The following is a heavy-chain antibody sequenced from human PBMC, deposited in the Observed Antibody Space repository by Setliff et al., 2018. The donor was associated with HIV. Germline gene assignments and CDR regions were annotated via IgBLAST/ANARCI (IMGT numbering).Heavy chain of an antibody. D-gene: IGHD4-17*01. CDR2: IFYTGST. J-gene: IGHJ4*02. CDR3: TRRDVTTGMDS. CDR1: GGSISSSSYY. Sequence: PSETLSLTCTVSGGSISSSSYYWDWIRQPPVKSLEWVGSIFYTGSTNYRPSLESRVIVSLDTSKNQFSLKLSSVTAADTPVYYCTRRDVTTGMDSWGPGILVTVSS. V-gene: IGHV4-39*01.